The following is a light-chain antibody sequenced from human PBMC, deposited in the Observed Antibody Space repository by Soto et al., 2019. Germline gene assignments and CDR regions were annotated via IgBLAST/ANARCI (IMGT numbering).Light chain of an antibody. V-gene: IGKV3-20*01. Sequence: EIVLTQSPGTLSLSPGERATLSCRASQSVSSAYLAWYQQKPGQAPRLLIYGAFSRATGIPDRFSGYGSGTDFTLTITRLEPEDFAVYYCQQYGSSFTFGQGTKLLIK. J-gene: IGKJ2*01. CDR1: QSVSSAY. CDR3: QQYGSSFT. CDR2: GAF.